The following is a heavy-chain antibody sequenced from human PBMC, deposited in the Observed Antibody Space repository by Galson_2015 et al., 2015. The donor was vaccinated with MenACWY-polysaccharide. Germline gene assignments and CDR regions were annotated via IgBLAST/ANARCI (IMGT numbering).Heavy chain of an antibody. J-gene: IGHJ4*02. CDR3: ARDRITGDSRWEFDY. CDR2: ISYDETNK. D-gene: IGHD7-27*01. Sequence: SLRLSCAASGFTFNSYAMHWVRQAPGKGLEWVAVISYDETNKYYADSVKGRFTISRDNSKNTLCLQMNSLRAEDTAIYYCARDRITGDSRWEFDYWGQGILVTVSA. CDR1: GFTFNSYA. V-gene: IGHV3-30-3*01.